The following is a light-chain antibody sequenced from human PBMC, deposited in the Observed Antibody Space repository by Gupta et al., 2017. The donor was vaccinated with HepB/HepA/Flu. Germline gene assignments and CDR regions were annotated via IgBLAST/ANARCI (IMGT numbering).Light chain of an antibody. CDR3: SSHKGIRIRVV. CDR1: SSDVGSYNY. Sequence: QSALTQPASVSGSPGQSIAISCTGSSSDVGSYNYVSWYQQHPGKAPKLMMYDVSNRPSGVSNRFCGSKSGNTASLTISGLQSEDEAEYYCSSHKGIRIRVVFGTGTKLTVL. V-gene: IGLV2-14*03. J-gene: IGLJ1*01. CDR2: DVS.